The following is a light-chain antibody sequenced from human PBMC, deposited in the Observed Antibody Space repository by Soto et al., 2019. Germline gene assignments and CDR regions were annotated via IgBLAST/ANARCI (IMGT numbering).Light chain of an antibody. CDR2: AVS. V-gene: IGKV1-39*01. J-gene: IGKJ3*01. Sequence: IQMTQFPSSLSASVGDRVTITCRAGQTVIRYLNWYQQKPGRAPNLLIYAVSNLQSGVPSRFSGSGSGPEFTLTISDLQPEDCATYYCQQSYSTLFTFGPGTKVEIK. CDR3: QQSYSTLFT. CDR1: QTVIRY.